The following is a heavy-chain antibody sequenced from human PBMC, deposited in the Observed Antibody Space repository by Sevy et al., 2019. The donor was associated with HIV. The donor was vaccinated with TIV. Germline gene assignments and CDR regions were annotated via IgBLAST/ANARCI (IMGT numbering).Heavy chain of an antibody. J-gene: IGHJ5*02. V-gene: IGHV3-7*01. CDR3: XXGVGLDR. CDR2: IRPDGSDK. Sequence: GGSLRLSCEASGFTFSPYWMTWVRQAPGKGLEWVANIRPDGSDKYYVDSVKGRFTISRDNAKNSLYLQMNSLRADDXXXXXXXXGVGLDRWGQGALVTVSS. D-gene: IGHD1-26*01. CDR1: GFTFSPYW.